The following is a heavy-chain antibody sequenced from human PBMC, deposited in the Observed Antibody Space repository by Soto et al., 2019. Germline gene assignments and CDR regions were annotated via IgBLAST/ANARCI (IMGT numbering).Heavy chain of an antibody. J-gene: IGHJ6*04. CDR3: AREPLRFFGVVISYYYSGRAV. CDR1: GYTFTSYD. CDR2: MNPNSGNT. Sequence: GASVKVSCKASGYTFTSYDINWVRQATGQGLEWMGWMNPNSGNTGYAQKFQGRVTMTRNTSISTAYMELSSLRSEDTAVYYCAREPLRFFGVVISYYYSGRAVGGNGTTVPVSP. D-gene: IGHD3-3*01. V-gene: IGHV1-8*01.